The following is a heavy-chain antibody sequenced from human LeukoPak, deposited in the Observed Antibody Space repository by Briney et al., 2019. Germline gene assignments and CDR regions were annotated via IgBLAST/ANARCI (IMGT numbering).Heavy chain of an antibody. CDR1: GFTFSSYA. Sequence: GGSLRLSCAASGFTFSSYAMSWVRQAPGKGLEWVSAISGSGGSTYYADSVKGRFTISRDNSKNTLYLQMNSLRAEDTAVYYCVKSGGSWTNYFDYWGQGTLVTVSS. CDR2: ISGSGGST. D-gene: IGHD3-16*01. CDR3: VKSGGSWTNYFDY. J-gene: IGHJ4*02. V-gene: IGHV3-23*01.